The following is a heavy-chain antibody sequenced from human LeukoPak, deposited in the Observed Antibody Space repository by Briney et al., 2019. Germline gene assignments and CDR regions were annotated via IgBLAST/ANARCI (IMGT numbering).Heavy chain of an antibody. Sequence: TGGSLRLSCAASGFTFSSYSMNWVRQAPGKGLEWVSVISGTGGSTYYADSVKGRFTISRDNSKNTLHLQMNSLRAEDTAVYYCAKHIVRIYDAFDIWGQGTMVTVSS. CDR2: ISGTGGST. CDR1: GFTFSSYS. V-gene: IGHV3-23*01. D-gene: IGHD6-6*01. CDR3: AKHIVRIYDAFDI. J-gene: IGHJ3*02.